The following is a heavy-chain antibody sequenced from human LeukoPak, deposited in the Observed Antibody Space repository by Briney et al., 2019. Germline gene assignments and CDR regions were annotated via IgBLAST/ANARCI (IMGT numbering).Heavy chain of an antibody. D-gene: IGHD3-22*01. J-gene: IGHJ4*02. CDR1: GGSISSYY. V-gene: IGHV4-59*12. CDR2: IYHTGST. Sequence: SETLPLTCTVPGGSISSYYWSWIRQPPGKGLEWIGYIYHTGSTNYNPSLKSRVTISVDTSKNQFSLKLSSVTAADTAVYFCAKGGQYYYDSSAHYYWGQGILVTVSS. CDR3: AKGGQYYYDSSAHYY.